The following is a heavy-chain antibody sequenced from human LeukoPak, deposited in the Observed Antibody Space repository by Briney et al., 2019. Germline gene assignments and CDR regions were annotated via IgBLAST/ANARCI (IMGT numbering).Heavy chain of an antibody. D-gene: IGHD4-11*01. Sequence: SETLSLTCTVSGGSISSYYSSWIRQPAGKGLECIGRIYTSGSTNYNPSLKSRVTMSVDTSKNQFSLKLSSVTAADTSVYYCARGLIIYSDYLDAFDIWGQGTMVTVSS. V-gene: IGHV4-4*07. CDR1: GGSISSYY. CDR3: ARGLIIYSDYLDAFDI. J-gene: IGHJ3*02. CDR2: IYTSGST.